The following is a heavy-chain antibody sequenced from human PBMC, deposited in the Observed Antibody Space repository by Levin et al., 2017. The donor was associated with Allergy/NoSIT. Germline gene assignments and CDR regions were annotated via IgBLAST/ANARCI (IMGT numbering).Heavy chain of an antibody. V-gene: IGHV4-34*01. CDR1: GGSFSGYY. Sequence: SETLSLTCAVYGGSFSGYYWSWIRQPPGKGLEWIGEINHSGSTNYNPSLKSRVTISVDTSKNQFSLKLSSVTAADTAVYYCARTLLGYCSGGSCYLRKHFDYWGQGTLVTVSS. J-gene: IGHJ4*02. D-gene: IGHD2-15*01. CDR3: ARTLLGYCSGGSCYLRKHFDY. CDR2: INHSGST.